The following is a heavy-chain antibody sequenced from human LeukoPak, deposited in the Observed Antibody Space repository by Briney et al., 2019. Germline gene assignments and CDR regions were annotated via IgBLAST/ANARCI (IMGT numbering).Heavy chain of an antibody. CDR3: ARDLGFDI. CDR2: IILIFGTA. D-gene: IGHD3-16*01. CDR1: AGTFSSYA. V-gene: IGHV1-69*05. J-gene: IGHJ3*02. Sequence: ASVKVPFKASAGTFSSYAISWVRQAPAQGLEWMGGIILIFGTANYAQKFPGRVRITTAEATSKADMELSSLRSEDTAVYYCARDLGFDIWGQGTRVTVPS.